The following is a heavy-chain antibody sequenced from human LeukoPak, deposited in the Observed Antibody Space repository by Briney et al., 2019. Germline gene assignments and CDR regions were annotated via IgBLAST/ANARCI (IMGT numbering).Heavy chain of an antibody. CDR1: GFTVSSSY. D-gene: IGHD3-10*01. CDR3: AKDRSQSYPLFDP. J-gene: IGHJ5*02. CDR2: ISGSGGST. V-gene: IGHV3-23*01. Sequence: GGSLRLSCAASGFTVSSSYMSWVRQAPGKGQEWVSAISGSGGSTYYADSVKGRFTISRDNSKNTLYLQMNSLRAEDTAVYYCAKDRSQSYPLFDPWGQGTLVTVSS.